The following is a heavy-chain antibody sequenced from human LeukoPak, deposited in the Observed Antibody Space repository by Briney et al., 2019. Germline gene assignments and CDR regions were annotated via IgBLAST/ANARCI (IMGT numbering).Heavy chain of an antibody. CDR2: ISGSGGST. Sequence: GGSLRLSCAASGFTFSSYAMSWVRQAPGKGLEWVSAISGSGGSTYYADSVKGRFTISRDNSEDTLYLQMNSLRAEDTAMYYCAKAKRGFWSTYIDYWGQGALVTVSS. D-gene: IGHD3-3*01. V-gene: IGHV3-23*01. J-gene: IGHJ4*02. CDR3: AKAKRGFWSTYIDY. CDR1: GFTFSSYA.